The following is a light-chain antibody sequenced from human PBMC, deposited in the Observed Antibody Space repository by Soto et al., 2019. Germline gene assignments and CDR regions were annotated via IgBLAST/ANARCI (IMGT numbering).Light chain of an antibody. Sequence: EIVLTQSPATLSLSPRERATLSCRASQSVSSYLAWYQQKPGQAPRLLIYDASNRATGIPARFSGSGSGTDFTLTIRSLETEDFTVYSCQQSSNWPPGYTFGQGTKLEIK. J-gene: IGKJ2*01. CDR3: QQSSNWPPGYT. CDR1: QSVSSY. CDR2: DAS. V-gene: IGKV3-11*01.